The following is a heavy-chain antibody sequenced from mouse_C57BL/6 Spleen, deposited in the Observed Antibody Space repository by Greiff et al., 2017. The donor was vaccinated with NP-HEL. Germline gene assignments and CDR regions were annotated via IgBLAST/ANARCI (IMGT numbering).Heavy chain of an antibody. D-gene: IGHD3-1*01. Sequence: VQLVESGAELVRPGASVTLSCKASGYTFTDYEMHWVKQTPVHGLEWIGAIDPETGGTAYNQKFKGKAILTADKSSSTAYMELRSLSPEESAVYYCTRREGQLWLQAWFAYWGHGTLVTVSA. J-gene: IGHJ3*01. CDR2: IDPETGGT. CDR1: GYTFTDYE. CDR3: TRREGQLWLQAWFAY. V-gene: IGHV1-15*01.